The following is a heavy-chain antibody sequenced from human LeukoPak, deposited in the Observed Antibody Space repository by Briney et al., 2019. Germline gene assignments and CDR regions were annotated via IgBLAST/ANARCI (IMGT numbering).Heavy chain of an antibody. V-gene: IGHV4-59*12. J-gene: IGHJ4*02. CDR2: IYYSGST. Sequence: SETLSLTCTVSGGSISSYYWSWIRQPPGKGLEWIGYIYYSGSTNYNPSLKSRVTKSVDTSKNQFSLKLSSVTAADTAVYYCARGRYYYGSGSSIPDYWGQGTLVTVSS. CDR3: ARGRYYYGSGSSIPDY. D-gene: IGHD3-10*01. CDR1: GGSISSYY.